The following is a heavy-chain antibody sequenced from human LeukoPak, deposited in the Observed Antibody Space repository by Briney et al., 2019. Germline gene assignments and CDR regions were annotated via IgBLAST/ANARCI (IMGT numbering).Heavy chain of an antibody. CDR1: GYTFTSYA. D-gene: IGHD3-3*01. J-gene: IGHJ6*02. CDR2: INAGNGNT. CDR3: ARAYYDFWSGYSYYYYGMDV. V-gene: IGHV1-3*01. Sequence: EASVKVSCKASGYTFTSYAMHWVRQAPGQRLEWMGWINAGNGNTKYSQKFQGRVTITRDTSASTAYMELSSLRSEDTAVYYCARAYYDFWSGYSYYYYGMDVWGQGTTVTVSS.